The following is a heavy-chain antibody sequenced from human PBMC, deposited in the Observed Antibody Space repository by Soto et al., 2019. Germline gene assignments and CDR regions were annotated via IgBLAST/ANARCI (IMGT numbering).Heavy chain of an antibody. CDR1: GYSFTSYW. Sequence: GESLKISCKGSGYSFTSYWIGWVRQMPGKGLEWMGIIYPGDSDTRYSPSFQGQVTISADKSISTAYLQWSSLKASGTAMYYCAKYTQTTYCSGGSCSTSTGIDYWGQGTLVTVSS. CDR3: AKYTQTTYCSGGSCSTSTGIDY. J-gene: IGHJ4*02. D-gene: IGHD2-15*01. CDR2: IYPGDSDT. V-gene: IGHV5-51*01.